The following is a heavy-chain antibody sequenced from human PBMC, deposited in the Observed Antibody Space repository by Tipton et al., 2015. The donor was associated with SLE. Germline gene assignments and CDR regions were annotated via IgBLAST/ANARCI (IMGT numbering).Heavy chain of an antibody. CDR1: GYSISSGYY. CDR3: ARVGSTFDY. D-gene: IGHD6-13*01. V-gene: IGHV4-38-2*02. J-gene: IGHJ4*02. Sequence: TLSLTCSVSGYSISSGYYWGWIRQPPGKGLEWIGSIYHSGSTSYNPSLKSRVTISVDTSKNQFSLKLSSVTAAGTAVYYCARVGSTFDYWGQGTLVTVSS. CDR2: IYHSGST.